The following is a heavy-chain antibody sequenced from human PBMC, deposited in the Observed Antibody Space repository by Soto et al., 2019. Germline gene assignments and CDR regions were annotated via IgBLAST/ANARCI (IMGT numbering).Heavy chain of an antibody. CDR1: GGSISSYY. J-gene: IGHJ6*02. CDR2: IYYSGST. CDR3: ARDRKTYYYYYGMDV. Sequence: SETLSLTCTVSGGSISSYYWSWIRQSPGKGLEWIGYIYYSGSTNYNPSLKSRVTISVDTSKNQFSLKLSSVTAADTAVYYCARDRKTYYYYYGMDVWGQGTTVTVSS. V-gene: IGHV4-59*01.